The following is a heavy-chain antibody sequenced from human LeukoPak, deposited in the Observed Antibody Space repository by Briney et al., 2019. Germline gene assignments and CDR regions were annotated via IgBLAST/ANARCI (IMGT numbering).Heavy chain of an antibody. J-gene: IGHJ3*02. CDR2: TCYRSKWYN. D-gene: IGHD5-12*01. CDR1: GDSVSSNSAA. Sequence: SQTLSLTCAISGDSVSSNSAAWNWIRQSPSGGLEWLGRTCYRSKWYNDYAVSVKSRITINPDTSKNQFSLQLDSVTPEDTAVYYCRHSLSGRTGAFDIWGRGTVVTVSS. V-gene: IGHV6-1*01. CDR3: RHSLSGRTGAFDI.